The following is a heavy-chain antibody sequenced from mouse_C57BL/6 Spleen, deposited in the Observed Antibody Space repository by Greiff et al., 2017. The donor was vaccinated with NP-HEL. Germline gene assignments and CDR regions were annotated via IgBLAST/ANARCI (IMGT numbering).Heavy chain of an antibody. CDR2: IDPEDGDT. CDR3: TITTVVATRRYFDV. V-gene: IGHV14-1*01. Sequence: EVQLQQSGAELVRPGASVKLSCTASGFNIKDYYMHWVKQRPEQGLEWIGRIDPEDGDTEYAPKFQGKATMTADKSSNTAYLQLSSLTSEDTAVYYCTITTVVATRRYFDVWGTGTTVTVSS. CDR1: GFNIKDYY. D-gene: IGHD1-1*01. J-gene: IGHJ1*03.